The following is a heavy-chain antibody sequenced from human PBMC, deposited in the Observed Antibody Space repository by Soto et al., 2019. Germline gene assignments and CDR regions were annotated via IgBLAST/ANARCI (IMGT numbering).Heavy chain of an antibody. V-gene: IGHV3-23*01. CDR1: GFTFNNYA. CDR2: ITGRGDKT. Sequence: PGGSLRLSCAASGFTFNNYAMSWVRQAPGKGLEWVSVITGRGDKTYYADSVKGRFTISRDNSKNTVYLRMNSLRAEDTALYYCAKGGHFDYWGQGTVVTVSS. CDR3: AKGGHFDY. D-gene: IGHD5-12*01. J-gene: IGHJ4*02.